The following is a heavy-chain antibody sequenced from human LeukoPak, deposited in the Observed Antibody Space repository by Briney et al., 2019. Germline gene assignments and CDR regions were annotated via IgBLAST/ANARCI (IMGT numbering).Heavy chain of an antibody. Sequence: SETLSLTCAVSGGSISSNNWWSWVRQPPGKGLEWIGEIYHSGSTNHNPSLKSRVTISVDKSKNQFSLKLSSVTAADTAVYYCASFLRGYTYGYGYWGQGTLVTVSS. CDR1: GGSISSNNW. CDR3: ASFLRGYTYGYGY. V-gene: IGHV4-4*02. J-gene: IGHJ4*02. D-gene: IGHD5-18*01. CDR2: IYHSGST.